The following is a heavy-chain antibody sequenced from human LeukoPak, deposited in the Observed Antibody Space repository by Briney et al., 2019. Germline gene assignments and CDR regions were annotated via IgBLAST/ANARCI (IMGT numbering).Heavy chain of an antibody. CDR3: AKSRQIQRWRGFDP. CDR2: IPYDGSNK. D-gene: IGHD4-23*01. V-gene: IGHV3-30*18. J-gene: IGHJ5*02. CDR1: GLTFSSYG. Sequence: GGSLRLSCAASGLTFSSYGMHWVRQAPGRGLEWVAVIPYDGSNKYYADSVKGRFTISRDNSKNTLYLQMNSLRAEDTAVYYCAKSRQIQRWRGFDPWGQGTLVTVSS.